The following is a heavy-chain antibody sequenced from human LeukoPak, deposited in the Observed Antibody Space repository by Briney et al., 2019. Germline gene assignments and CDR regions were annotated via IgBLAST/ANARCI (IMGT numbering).Heavy chain of an antibody. CDR2: INPNSGGT. J-gene: IGHJ6*03. CDR1: GYTFTGYY. Sequence: ASVKVSCKASGYTFTGYYIHWVRQAPGQGLEWMGWINPNSGGTNYPQKFQGRVTMTRDTSISTAYMELRRLTSDDTAVYYCARMTEEKDRNYYYSYMDVWGKGTTVTVSS. V-gene: IGHV1-2*02. CDR3: ARMTEEKDRNYYYSYMDV.